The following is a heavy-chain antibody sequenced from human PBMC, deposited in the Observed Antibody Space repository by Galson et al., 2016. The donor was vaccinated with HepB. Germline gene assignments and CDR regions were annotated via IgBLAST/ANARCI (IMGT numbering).Heavy chain of an antibody. CDR1: GGSVSSGSNY. CDR3: ARAPLTVTGHWYLDL. J-gene: IGHJ2*01. CDR2: IYSSGSS. Sequence: TLSLTCSVSGGSVSSGSNYWNWIRQTAGKGLEWIGRIYSSGSSDYNPSLKSRVTISIATSKNQFSLKLTSLAAAATAVYYCARAPLTVTGHWYLDLWGRGTLVAVSS. V-gene: IGHV4-61*02. D-gene: IGHD6-19*01.